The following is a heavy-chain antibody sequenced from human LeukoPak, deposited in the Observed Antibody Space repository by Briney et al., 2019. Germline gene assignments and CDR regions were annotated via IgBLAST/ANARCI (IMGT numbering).Heavy chain of an antibody. D-gene: IGHD6-6*01. CDR2: INHSGST. V-gene: IGHV4-34*01. CDR3: ARPNRLARWFDP. Sequence: SETLSLTCAVYGGSFSGYYWSWIRQPPGKGLEWIGEINHSGSTNYSPSLKSRVTISVDTSKNQFSLKLSSVTAADTAVYYCARPNRLARWFDPWGQGTLVTVSS. CDR1: GGSFSGYY. J-gene: IGHJ5*02.